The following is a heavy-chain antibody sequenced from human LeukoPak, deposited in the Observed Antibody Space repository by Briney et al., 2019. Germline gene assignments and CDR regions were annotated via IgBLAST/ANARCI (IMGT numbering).Heavy chain of an antibody. J-gene: IGHJ5*02. CDR2: TYYRSKWYN. CDR3: ARAFTGTSRRYGDYWFDP. CDR1: GDSVSSNSAA. D-gene: IGHD4-17*01. Sequence: SQTLSLTCAISGDSVSSNSAAWNWIRQSPSRGLEWLGRTYYRSKWYNDYAVSVKSRITINPDTSKNQFSLQLISVTPEDTAVYYCARAFTGTSRRYGDYWFDPWGQGTLVTVSS. V-gene: IGHV6-1*01.